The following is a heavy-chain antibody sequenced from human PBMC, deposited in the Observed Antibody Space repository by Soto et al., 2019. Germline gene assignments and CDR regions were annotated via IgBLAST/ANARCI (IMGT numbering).Heavy chain of an antibody. CDR1: GGSISTYY. CDR2: IYTSGTS. Sequence: SETLSLTCTVSGGSISTYYWSWIRQPSGKGLEWIGRIYTSGTSNYNPSLKSRVAMSVDTSKNLFSLNLTSVTAADTAVYYCAGTKIQLMARGVQNGLDVWGQGTTVTVSS. V-gene: IGHV4-4*07. D-gene: IGHD3-10*01. CDR3: AGTKIQLMARGVQNGLDV. J-gene: IGHJ6*02.